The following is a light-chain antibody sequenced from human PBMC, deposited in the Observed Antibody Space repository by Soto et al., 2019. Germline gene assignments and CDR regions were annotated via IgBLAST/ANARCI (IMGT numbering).Light chain of an antibody. CDR2: STN. CDR1: SGSVSTSYY. Sequence: QAVVTQEPSFSVSPGRTFTLTCGLSSGSVSTSYYHSWYQQTPGQAPRTLIYSTNTRSSGVPDRFSSSILGNKAALTITGAQADDESDYYCVLYIGSGIWVFGGGTKLTV. V-gene: IGLV8-61*01. CDR3: VLYIGSGIWV. J-gene: IGLJ3*02.